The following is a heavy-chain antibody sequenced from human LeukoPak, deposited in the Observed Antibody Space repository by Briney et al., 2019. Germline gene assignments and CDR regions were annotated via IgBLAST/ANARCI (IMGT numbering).Heavy chain of an antibody. CDR3: AKDWGTGYSSSWYEF. CDR1: GFTFSSYG. J-gene: IGHJ5*01. D-gene: IGHD6-13*01. CDR2: ISYDGSNK. V-gene: IGHV3-30*18. Sequence: PGGPLRLSCAASGFTFSSYGMHWVRQAPGKGLEWVAVISYDGSNKYYADSVKGRFTISRDNSKNTLYLQMNSLRAEDTAVYYCAKDWGTGYSSSWYEFWGQGTLVTVSS.